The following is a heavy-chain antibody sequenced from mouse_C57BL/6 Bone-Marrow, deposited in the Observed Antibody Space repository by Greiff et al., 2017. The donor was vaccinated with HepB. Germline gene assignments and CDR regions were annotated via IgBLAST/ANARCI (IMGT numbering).Heavy chain of an antibody. CDR2: IYPGNSDT. D-gene: IGHD3-2*02. J-gene: IGHJ3*01. CDR3: TRETAQATLFAY. V-gene: IGHV1-5*01. Sequence: VQLQQSGTVLARPGASVKMSCKTSGYTFTSYWMHWVKQRPGQGLEWIGAIYPGNSDTSYNQKFKGKAKLTAVTSASTAYMELSSLTNEDSAVYYCTRETAQATLFAYWGQGTLVTVSA. CDR1: GYTFTSYW.